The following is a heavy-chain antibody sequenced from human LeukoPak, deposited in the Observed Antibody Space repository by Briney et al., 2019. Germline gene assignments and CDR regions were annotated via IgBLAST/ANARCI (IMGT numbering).Heavy chain of an antibody. CDR1: GYTFTSYD. CDR3: ARADFPTYGSGSYPEI. D-gene: IGHD3-10*01. Sequence: ASVKVSCKASGYTFTSYDINWVRQATGQGLEWMGWMNPNSGNTGYAQKFQGRVTMTEDTSTDTAYMELSSLRSEDTAVYYCARADFPTYGSGSYPEIWGQGTLVTVSS. J-gene: IGHJ4*02. CDR2: MNPNSGNT. V-gene: IGHV1-8*01.